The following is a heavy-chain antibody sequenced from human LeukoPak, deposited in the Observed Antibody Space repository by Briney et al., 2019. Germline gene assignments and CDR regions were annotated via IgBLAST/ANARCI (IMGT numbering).Heavy chain of an antibody. J-gene: IGHJ5*02. D-gene: IGHD2-2*01. Sequence: ASVKVSCKASGYTFTGYYMHWVRQAPGQGLEWMGWINPNSGGTNYAQKFQGRVTMTRDTSISTAYLEPSRLRSDDTAVYYCARVDIVVVPADNWIDPWGQGTLVTVSS. CDR1: GYTFTGYY. CDR2: INPNSGGT. V-gene: IGHV1-2*02. CDR3: ARVDIVVVPADNWIDP.